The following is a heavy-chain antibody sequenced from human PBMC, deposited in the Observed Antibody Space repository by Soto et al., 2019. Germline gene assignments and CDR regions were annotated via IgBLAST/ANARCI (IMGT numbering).Heavy chain of an antibody. D-gene: IGHD6-19*01. CDR2: MNPNSGNT. CDR1: GYTFTSYD. Sequence: GASVKVSCKASGYTFTSYDINWVRQATGQGLEWMGWMNPNSGNTGYAQKFQGRVTMTRNTSISTAYMELSSLRSEDTAVYYCAILQNQHWLDHDAFDIWGQGTMVTVSS. CDR3: AILQNQHWLDHDAFDI. J-gene: IGHJ3*02. V-gene: IGHV1-8*01.